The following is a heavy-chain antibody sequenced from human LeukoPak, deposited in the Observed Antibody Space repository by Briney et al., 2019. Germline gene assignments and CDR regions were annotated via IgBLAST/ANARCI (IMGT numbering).Heavy chain of an antibody. CDR3: ARGLRWEYYYYYMDV. J-gene: IGHJ6*03. Sequence: SETLSLTCTVSGYSISSGYYWGWIRQPPGKGLEWIGSIYHSGSTNYNPSLKSRVTISVDTSKNQFSLKLSSVTAADTAVYYCARGLRWEYYYYYMDVWGKGTTVTISS. V-gene: IGHV4-38-2*02. D-gene: IGHD4-23*01. CDR2: IYHSGST. CDR1: GYSISSGYY.